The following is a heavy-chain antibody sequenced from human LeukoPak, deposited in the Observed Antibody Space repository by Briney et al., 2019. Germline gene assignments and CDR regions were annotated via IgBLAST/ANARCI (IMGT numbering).Heavy chain of an antibody. J-gene: IGHJ4*02. V-gene: IGHV3-23*01. CDR2: ISGSGAST. CDR3: AKDARRSSGWWFFDH. Sequence: TGGSLRLSCAASGFTFSSYAMSWVRQAPGKGLGWVSGISGSGASTYYADSVKGRFTISRDNSKNTLYLQMNSLRAEDTAVYYCAKDARRSSGWWFFDHWGQGTLVTVSS. CDR1: GFTFSSYA. D-gene: IGHD6-19*01.